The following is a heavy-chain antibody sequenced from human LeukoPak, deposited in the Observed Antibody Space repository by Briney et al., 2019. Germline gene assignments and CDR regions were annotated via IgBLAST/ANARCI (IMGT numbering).Heavy chain of an antibody. J-gene: IGHJ6*02. D-gene: IGHD1-1*01. CDR1: GFTFSSYA. V-gene: IGHV3-53*01. CDR3: AREGGNYYYGMDV. Sequence: GGSLRLSCAASGFTFSSYAMSWVRQAPGKGLEWVSVIYSGGSTYYADSVKGRFTISRDNSKNTLYLQMNSLRAEDTAVYYCAREGGNYYYGMDVWGQGTTVTVSS. CDR2: IYSGGST.